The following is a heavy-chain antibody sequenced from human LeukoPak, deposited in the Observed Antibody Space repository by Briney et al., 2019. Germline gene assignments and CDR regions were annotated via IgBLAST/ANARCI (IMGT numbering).Heavy chain of an antibody. J-gene: IGHJ4*02. D-gene: IGHD3-10*01. Sequence: GGSLRLSCAASGFTFSRYRMHWVRQAPGKGLVWVSRINSDAGSTNYADSVKGRFTISRDNAKNTLYLQMNSLRAEDTAVYYCARDYYTSGSPNDYWGQGTLVTVSS. CDR1: GFTFSRYR. V-gene: IGHV3-74*01. CDR3: ARDYYTSGSPNDY. CDR2: INSDAGST.